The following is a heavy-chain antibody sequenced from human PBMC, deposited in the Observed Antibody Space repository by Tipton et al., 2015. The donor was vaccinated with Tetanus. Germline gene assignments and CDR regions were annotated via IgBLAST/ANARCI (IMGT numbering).Heavy chain of an antibody. D-gene: IGHD3-3*02. J-gene: IGHJ2*01. CDR2: IYHSGSP. Sequence: TLSLTCAVSGGSITSGAYLWGWIRQPPGKGLEWIGYIYHSGSPYYNPSLKSRVTLSVDTSMNQFSLRLTSATAADTAVYYCARERIRLIGEVIFRFFDLWGRGTLVTVSS. CDR1: GGSITSGAYL. V-gene: IGHV4-30-2*02. CDR3: ARERIRLIGEVIFRFFDL.